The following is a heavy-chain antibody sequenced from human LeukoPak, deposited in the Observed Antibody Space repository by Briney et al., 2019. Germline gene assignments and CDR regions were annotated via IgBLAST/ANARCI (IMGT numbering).Heavy chain of an antibody. CDR1: GGSISSGGYS. J-gene: IGHJ4*02. CDR2: IHHSGST. V-gene: IGHV4-30-2*01. Sequence: SETLSLTCAVSGGSISSGGYSWSWIRQPPGTALEWIGYIHHSGSTYYNPSLKSRVTISVDRSRNQFSLKLSSVTAADTAVYYCARMDYGGTLDYWGQGTLVTVSS. D-gene: IGHD4-23*01. CDR3: ARMDYGGTLDY.